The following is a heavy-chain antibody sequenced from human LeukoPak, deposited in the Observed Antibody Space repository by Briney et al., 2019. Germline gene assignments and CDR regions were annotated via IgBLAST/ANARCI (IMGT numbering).Heavy chain of an antibody. CDR1: GGSFSGYY. V-gene: IGHV4-34*01. J-gene: IGHJ4*02. Sequence: SETLSLTCAVYGGSFSGYYWSWIRQPPGKGLEWIGEINHSGSTNYNPSLKSRVTISVDTSKNQFSLKLSPVTAADTAVYYCARKTLQYYYDSSGYGFDYWGQGTLVTVSS. CDR3: ARKTLQYYYDSSGYGFDY. CDR2: INHSGST. D-gene: IGHD3-22*01.